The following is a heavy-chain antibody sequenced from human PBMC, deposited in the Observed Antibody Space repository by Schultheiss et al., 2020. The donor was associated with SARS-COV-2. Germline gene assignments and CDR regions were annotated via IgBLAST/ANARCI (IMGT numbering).Heavy chain of an antibody. V-gene: IGHV4-30-4*01. J-gene: IGHJ5*02. CDR3: ARGPQRTYGGYVQEVWFDP. D-gene: IGHD4-17*01. Sequence: SETLSLTCTVSGGSISSGDYYWSWIRQPPGKGLEWIGYIYYSGSTYYNPSLKSRVTISVDTSKNQFSLKLSSVTAADTAVYYCARGPQRTYGGYVQEVWFDPWGQGTLVTVSS. CDR1: GGSISSGDYY. CDR2: IYYSGST.